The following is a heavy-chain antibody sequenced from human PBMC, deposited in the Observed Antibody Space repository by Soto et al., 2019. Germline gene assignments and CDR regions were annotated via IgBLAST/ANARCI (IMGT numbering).Heavy chain of an antibody. D-gene: IGHD3-16*01. V-gene: IGHV1-18*01. CDR3: VRRDGGYFDH. CDR1: GYTFSNYG. CDR2: ISAYNGHT. Sequence: QVQLVQSGIEVKKPGASVKVSCNTMGYTFSNYGLSWVRQAPGEGLEWLGWISAYNGHTKYAQKVQDRVTLTTDTSASNAYWELRSLRSDDPAVYYCVRRDGGYFDHWVQGTMVLVSS. J-gene: IGHJ4*02.